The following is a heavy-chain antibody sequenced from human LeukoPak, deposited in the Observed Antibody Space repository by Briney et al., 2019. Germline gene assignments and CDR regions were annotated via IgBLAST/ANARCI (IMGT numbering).Heavy chain of an antibody. Sequence: SWVRQAPGKGLEWIGYIYYSGSTYYNPSLKSRVTISVDTSKNQFSLKLSSVTAADTAVYYCARVVVVAATLDYWGQGTLVTVSS. CDR2: IYYSGST. CDR3: ARVVVVAATLDY. V-gene: IGHV4-30-4*08. J-gene: IGHJ4*02. D-gene: IGHD2-15*01.